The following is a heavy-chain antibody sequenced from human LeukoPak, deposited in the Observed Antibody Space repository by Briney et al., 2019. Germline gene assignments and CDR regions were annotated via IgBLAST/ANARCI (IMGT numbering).Heavy chain of an antibody. Sequence: SETLSLTCTASGGSISSYYWSWIRQPPGKGLEWIGNIYYSGSTNYNPSLKSRVTISVDTSKNQCSLKLSSVTAADKAVYYCARVRQLEYYYYGMDVWGQGTTVTVSS. V-gene: IGHV4-59*01. CDR3: ARVRQLEYYYYGMDV. D-gene: IGHD6-6*01. CDR1: GGSISSYY. J-gene: IGHJ6*02. CDR2: IYYSGST.